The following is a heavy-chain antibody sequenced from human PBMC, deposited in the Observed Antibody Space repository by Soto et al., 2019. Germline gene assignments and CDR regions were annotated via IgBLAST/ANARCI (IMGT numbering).Heavy chain of an antibody. D-gene: IGHD2-2*01. CDR1: GGTFSSYA. V-gene: IGHV1-69*13. CDR2: IIPIFGTA. Sequence: ASVKVSCKASGGTFSSYAISWVRQAPGQGLEWMGGIIPIFGTANYAQKFQGRVTITADESTSTAYMELSSLRSEDTAVYYCARHHCSSTSCYPGSFYFDYWGQGTLVTVSS. J-gene: IGHJ4*02. CDR3: ARHHCSSTSCYPGSFYFDY.